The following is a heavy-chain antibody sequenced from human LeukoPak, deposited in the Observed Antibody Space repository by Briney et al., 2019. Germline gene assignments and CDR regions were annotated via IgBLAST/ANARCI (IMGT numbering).Heavy chain of an antibody. V-gene: IGHV3-7*01. CDR2: IKEDGSEK. D-gene: IGHD3-10*01. CDR3: ARDWWLWGYYGSGSNYGSAY. CDR1: GFSFSAYP. J-gene: IGHJ4*02. Sequence: GGSLRLSCAASGFSFSAYPMGWVRQAPGKGLEWVANIKEDGSEKYYVDSVKGRFTISRDNAKNSLYLQMNSLRAEDTAVYFCARDWWLWGYYGSGSNYGSAYWGQGTLVTVSS.